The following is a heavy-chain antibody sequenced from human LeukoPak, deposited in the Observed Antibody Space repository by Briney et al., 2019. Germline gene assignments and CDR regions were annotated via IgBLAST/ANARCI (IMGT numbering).Heavy chain of an antibody. J-gene: IGHJ4*02. Sequence: PSETLSLTCTVSGGSISSSSYYWGWLRQPPGKGLEWIGSIYYSGSTYYNPSLKSRVTISVDTSKNQFSLKLSSVTAADTAVYYCAREHSGYSGYWGQGTLVTVSS. V-gene: IGHV4-39*07. CDR1: GGSISSSSYY. D-gene: IGHD3-22*01. CDR3: AREHSGYSGY. CDR2: IYYSGST.